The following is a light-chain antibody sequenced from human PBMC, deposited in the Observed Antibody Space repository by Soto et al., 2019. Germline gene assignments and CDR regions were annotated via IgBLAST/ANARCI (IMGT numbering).Light chain of an antibody. CDR3: FSYAGSSTWG. CDR2: EVT. V-gene: IGLV2-23*02. J-gene: IGLJ2*01. Sequence: SALTQPASVSGSPGQSITISCTGTRSDIGSYNSIAWYQQHPGKAPRVMIFEVTKRPSGISNRFSGSKSGSTASLTISGLQAEDEADYFCFSYAGSSTWGVGGGTK. CDR1: RSDIGSYNS.